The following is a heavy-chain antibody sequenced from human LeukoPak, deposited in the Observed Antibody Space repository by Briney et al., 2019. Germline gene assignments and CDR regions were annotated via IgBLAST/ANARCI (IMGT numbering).Heavy chain of an antibody. J-gene: IGHJ4*02. CDR1: GGSISSSSYY. CDR3: ASRGRGPIDY. CDR2: IEYSGST. Sequence: SETLSLTCTVSGGSISSSSYYGGWVRQPRGKGLEWIVSIEYSGSTYYNPSRKSRFTIADDTPKNQFSLNLSSVTAADTAVYYCASRGRGPIDYWGQGTLVTVSS. V-gene: IGHV4-39*01.